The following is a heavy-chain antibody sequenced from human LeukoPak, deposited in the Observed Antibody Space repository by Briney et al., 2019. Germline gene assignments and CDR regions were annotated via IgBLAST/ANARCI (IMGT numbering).Heavy chain of an antibody. Sequence: PSETLSLTCAVYGGSFSGYYWSWIRQPPGKGLEWIGEINHSGSTNYNPSLKSRVTISVDTSKNQFSLKLSSVTAADTAVYYCARDTAMVVIPSYYYGMDVWGQGTTVTVSS. CDR2: INHSGST. D-gene: IGHD5-18*01. CDR3: ARDTAMVVIPSYYYGMDV. CDR1: GGSFSGYY. V-gene: IGHV4-34*01. J-gene: IGHJ6*02.